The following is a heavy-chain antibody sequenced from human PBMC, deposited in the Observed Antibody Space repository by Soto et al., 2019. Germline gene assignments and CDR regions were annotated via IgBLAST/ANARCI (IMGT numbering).Heavy chain of an antibody. J-gene: IGHJ3*02. CDR2: INPSGGST. CDR3: AREAAARTRAFDI. Sequence: QVQLVQSGAEVKKPGASVKVSCKASGYTFTSYYMHWVRQAPGQGLEWMGIINPSGGSTSYAQKFHGRVTMTRDTSTSTVYMELSSLRSEDTAVYYCAREAAARTRAFDIWGQGTMVTVSS. CDR1: GYTFTSYY. V-gene: IGHV1-46*03. D-gene: IGHD6-13*01.